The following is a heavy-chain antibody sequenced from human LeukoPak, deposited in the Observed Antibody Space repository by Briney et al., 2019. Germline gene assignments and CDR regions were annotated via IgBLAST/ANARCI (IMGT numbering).Heavy chain of an antibody. CDR1: GYTFTCYY. D-gene: IGHD5-18*01. Sequence: ASVKVSCKASGYTFTCYYMHWVLQAPGQGREWMGWINPNSGGTNYAQKFQGRVTMTRDTSISTAYMELSRLRSDDTAVYYCARRRRLDTAMVTYYYYYYMDVWGKGTTVTVSS. V-gene: IGHV1-2*02. CDR3: ARRRRLDTAMVTYYYYYYMDV. J-gene: IGHJ6*03. CDR2: INPNSGGT.